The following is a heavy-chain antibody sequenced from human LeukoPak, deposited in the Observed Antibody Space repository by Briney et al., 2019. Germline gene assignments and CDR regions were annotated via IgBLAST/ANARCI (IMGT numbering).Heavy chain of an antibody. Sequence: GGSLRLSCAASGFTFSSYSMNWVRQAPGKGLEWVSSISSSSSYIYYADSVKGRFTISRDNAKNSVYLQMNSLRAEDTAMYYCARDGWFGDYNWFDPWGQGTLVTVSS. CDR2: ISSSSSYI. CDR1: GFTFSSYS. J-gene: IGHJ5*02. V-gene: IGHV3-21*01. D-gene: IGHD3-10*01. CDR3: ARDGWFGDYNWFDP.